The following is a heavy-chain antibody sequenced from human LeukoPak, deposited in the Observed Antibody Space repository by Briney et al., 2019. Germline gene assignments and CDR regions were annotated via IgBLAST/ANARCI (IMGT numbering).Heavy chain of an antibody. D-gene: IGHD6-25*01. CDR1: GGSFSDYY. CDR2: INHSGST. CDR3: AKDFSSASYTYYYYYMDV. V-gene: IGHV4-34*01. Sequence: PSETLSLTCAVYGGSFSDYYWSWIRQPPGKGLEWIGEINHSGSTNYNPSLKSRVTISLDTSKNQFSLKVSSVTAADTAIYYCAKDFSSASYTYYYYYMDVWGKGTTVTVSS. J-gene: IGHJ6*03.